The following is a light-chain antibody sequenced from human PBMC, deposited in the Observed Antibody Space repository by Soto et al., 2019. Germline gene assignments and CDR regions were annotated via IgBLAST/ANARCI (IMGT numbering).Light chain of an antibody. Sequence: EIVLTQSPATLSLSPGERATLSCRASQNISVYLAWYRQKPGQAPRLLIYAASNRATGIPARLSGSGSGADFTLTISGLEPEDFAVYYCQQRNNCPPGITFGQGTRLEIK. CDR3: QQRNNCPPGIT. J-gene: IGKJ5*01. CDR1: QNISVY. CDR2: AAS. V-gene: IGKV3-11*01.